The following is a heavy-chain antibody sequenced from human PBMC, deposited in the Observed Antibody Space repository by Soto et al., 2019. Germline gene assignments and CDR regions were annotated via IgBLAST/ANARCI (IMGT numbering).Heavy chain of an antibody. CDR2: IIPIFGTA. V-gene: IGHV1-69*01. CDR3: ARGTLVMVTASNWFDP. Sequence: SVKCYCKGAGDTFSSYAISCVRQDTGQGLEWMGGIIPIFGTANYAQKFQGRVTITADESTSTAYMELSSLRSEDTAVYYCARGTLVMVTASNWFDPWGQGTLVTVSS. D-gene: IGHD2-21*02. J-gene: IGHJ5*02. CDR1: GDTFSSYA.